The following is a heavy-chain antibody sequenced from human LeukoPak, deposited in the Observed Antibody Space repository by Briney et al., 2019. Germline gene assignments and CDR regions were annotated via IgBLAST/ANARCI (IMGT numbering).Heavy chain of an antibody. J-gene: IGHJ5*02. CDR2: IYHSGST. D-gene: IGHD1-26*01. Sequence: SETLSLTCTVSGYSISSGYYWGWFRQPPGKGLEWIGSIYHSGSTYYNPSLKSRVTISVDTSKNQFSLKLSSVTAADTAVYYCARGASLTKWELLSNWFDPWGQGTLVTVSS. V-gene: IGHV4-38-2*02. CDR3: ARGASLTKWELLSNWFDP. CDR1: GYSISSGYY.